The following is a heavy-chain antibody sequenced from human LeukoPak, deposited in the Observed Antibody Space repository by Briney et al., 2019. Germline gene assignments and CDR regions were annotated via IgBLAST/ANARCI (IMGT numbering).Heavy chain of an antibody. J-gene: IGHJ6*03. Sequence: ASVKVSCKASGYTFTGYNLHWVRQAPGQGLEWMGWINPNSGGTNYAQKFQGRVTMTRDTSTITAYMELSRLRSDDTAVYYCASTSSRNRYYYYYMDVWGKGTTVTVSS. D-gene: IGHD2-2*01. CDR2: INPNSGGT. CDR1: GYTFTGYN. V-gene: IGHV1-2*02. CDR3: ASTSSRNRYYYYYMDV.